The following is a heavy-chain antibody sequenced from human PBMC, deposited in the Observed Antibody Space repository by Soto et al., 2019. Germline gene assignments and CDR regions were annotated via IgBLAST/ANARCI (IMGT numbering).Heavy chain of an antibody. CDR2: IYYSGTT. Sequence: QVQLQESGPGLVKPSETLSLTCTVSGGSISSYHWSWIRQPPGKGLEWIGYIYYSGTTDYNPSLKSRVTLSVDTSKTQFSLKLSSVTAADTAVYYCARGLTVLPLDPWGQGTPVTVSS. J-gene: IGHJ5*02. CDR3: ARGLTVLPLDP. D-gene: IGHD4-17*01. V-gene: IGHV4-59*01. CDR1: GGSISSYH.